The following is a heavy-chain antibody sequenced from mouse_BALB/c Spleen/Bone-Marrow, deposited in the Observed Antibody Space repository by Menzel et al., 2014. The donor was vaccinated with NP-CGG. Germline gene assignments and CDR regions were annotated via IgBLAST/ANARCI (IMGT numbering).Heavy chain of an antibody. D-gene: IGHD2-1*01. CDR2: ISSGSITI. V-gene: IGHV5-17*02. CDR3: ARGRPIYYGNLYAMDY. Sequence: EVMLVESGGGLVQPGGSRKLSCAASGFTFSSFGMHWVRQAPEKGLEWVAYISSGSITIYYADTVKGRFTIYRNNTKNTLFLQMTSLRSEDTAMYYCARGRPIYYGNLYAMDYWGQGTSVTGSS. CDR1: GFTFSSFG. J-gene: IGHJ4*01.